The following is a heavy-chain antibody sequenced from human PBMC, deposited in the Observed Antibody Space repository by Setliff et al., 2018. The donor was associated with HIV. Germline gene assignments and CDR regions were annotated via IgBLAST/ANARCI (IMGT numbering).Heavy chain of an antibody. J-gene: IGHJ4*02. CDR3: ARAGLAAAGIGDY. Sequence: PSETLSLTCVVSGYSISSGYYWGWIRQPPGKGLEWIGSIYHSGSTYYNPSLESRVTISADTSKNQFSLKLTSVTAADTAVYYCARAGLAAAGIGDYWGQGTLVTVSS. D-gene: IGHD6-13*01. V-gene: IGHV4-38-2*01. CDR1: GYSISSGYY. CDR2: IYHSGST.